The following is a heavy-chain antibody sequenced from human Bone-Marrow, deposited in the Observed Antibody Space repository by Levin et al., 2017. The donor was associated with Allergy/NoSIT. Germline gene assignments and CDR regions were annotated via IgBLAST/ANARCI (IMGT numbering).Heavy chain of an antibody. Sequence: GGSLRLSCAASGFTFDDYAMHWVRQAPGKGLEWVSGISWNSGSIGYADSVKGRFTISRDNAKNSLYLQMNSLRAEDTALYYCAKDMEPFSSTSCCDFGAFDIWGQGTMVTVSS. CDR3: AKDMEPFSSTSCCDFGAFDI. D-gene: IGHD2-2*01. CDR1: GFTFDDYA. J-gene: IGHJ3*02. V-gene: IGHV3-9*01. CDR2: ISWNSGSI.